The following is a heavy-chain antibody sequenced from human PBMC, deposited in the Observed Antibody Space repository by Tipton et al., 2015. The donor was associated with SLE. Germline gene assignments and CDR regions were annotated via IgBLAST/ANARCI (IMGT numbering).Heavy chain of an antibody. V-gene: IGHV4-61*10. CDR2: IYHSGYT. CDR3: ARTNLQGSLVDWYFDL. D-gene: IGHD5-24*01. CDR1: GASISSGSYY. J-gene: IGHJ2*01. Sequence: TLSLTCSVSGASISSGSYYWSWVRQPAGKGLEWIGSIYHSGYTYYNPSLRNRVTMSLDTSKNQFSLKLSSVTAADTAVYYCARTNLQGSLVDWYFDLRGRGTLVTVSS.